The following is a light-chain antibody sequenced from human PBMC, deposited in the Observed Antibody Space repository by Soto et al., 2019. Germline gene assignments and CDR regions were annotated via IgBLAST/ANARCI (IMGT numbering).Light chain of an antibody. CDR3: QQYGSSLWT. V-gene: IGKV3-20*01. J-gene: IGKJ1*01. Sequence: EIVLKQSPGTLFLSPGERVTLSCRASQSVSSSYLAWYQQKPGQAPRLLIYGASSRATGIPDRFSGSGSGTDFTLTISRLEPEDFAVYYCQQYGSSLWTFGQGTKVEIK. CDR2: GAS. CDR1: QSVSSSY.